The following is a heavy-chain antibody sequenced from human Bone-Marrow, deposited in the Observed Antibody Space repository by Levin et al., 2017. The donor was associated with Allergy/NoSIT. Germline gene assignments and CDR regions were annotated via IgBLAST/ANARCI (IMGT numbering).Heavy chain of an antibody. CDR1: GFTFSSYA. D-gene: IGHD3-10*01. J-gene: IGHJ4*02. Sequence: GGSLRLSCAASGFTFSSYAMSWVRQAPGKGLAWVSLINYSGGSAYYADSVKARFTISRDNSKNTVSLQMDSLTAEDTAVYYCAKIYESGTYNNFFDFWGQGTLVTVSS. CDR3: AKIYESGTYNNFFDF. V-gene: IGHV3-23*01. CDR2: INYSGGSA.